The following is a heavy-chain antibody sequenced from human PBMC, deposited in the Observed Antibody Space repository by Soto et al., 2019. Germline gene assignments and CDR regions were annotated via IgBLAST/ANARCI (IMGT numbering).Heavy chain of an antibody. CDR1: GGSISSSSYY. V-gene: IGHV4-39*07. D-gene: IGHD3-3*01. CDR3: ARSIRFLEWLFIDY. J-gene: IGHJ4*02. Sequence: SETLSLTCTVSGGSISSSSYYWGWIRPPPGKGLEWIGCIYYSGSTNYNPSLKSRVTISVVTSKNQFSLKLSSVTAADTAVYYCARSIRFLEWLFIDYWGQGTLVTVSS. CDR2: IYYSGST.